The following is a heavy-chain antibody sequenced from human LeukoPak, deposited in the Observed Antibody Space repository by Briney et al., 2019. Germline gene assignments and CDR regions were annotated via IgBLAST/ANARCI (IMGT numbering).Heavy chain of an antibody. D-gene: IGHD3-22*01. Sequence: SETLSLTCAVYGGSFSGYYWSWIRQPPGKGLEWIGSIYYSGNTYYSPSLMSRVTISVDTSKNQFSLNLSSVTAADTAVYYCARAPHFFDTSGSRYYFGYWGQGALVTVSS. CDR2: IYYSGNT. CDR1: GGSFSGYY. CDR3: ARAPHFFDTSGSRYYFGY. J-gene: IGHJ4*02. V-gene: IGHV4-34*01.